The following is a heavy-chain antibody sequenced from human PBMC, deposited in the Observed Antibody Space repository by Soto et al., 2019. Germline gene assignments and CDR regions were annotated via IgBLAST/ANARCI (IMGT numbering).Heavy chain of an antibody. CDR1: GFTFSSYA. J-gene: IGHJ6*02. CDR3: ARGDDIVVVPAAIEGYYGMDV. CDR2: ISYDGSNK. V-gene: IGHV3-30-3*01. Sequence: SLRLSCAASGFTFSSYAMHWVRQAPGKGLEWGAVISYDGSNKYYADSVKGRFTISRDNSKNTLYLQMNSLRAEDTAVYYCARGDDIVVVPAAIEGYYGMDVWGQGTTVTVSS. D-gene: IGHD2-2*01.